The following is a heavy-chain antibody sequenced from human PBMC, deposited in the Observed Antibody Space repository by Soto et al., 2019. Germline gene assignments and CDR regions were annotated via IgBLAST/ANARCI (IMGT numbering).Heavy chain of an antibody. CDR1: GYSISSGYY. D-gene: IGHD5-18*01. CDR3: ARVGYSYGKYYFDY. CDR2: IYHSGST. V-gene: IGHV4-38-2*01. Sequence: SETLSLTCAVSGYSISSGYYWGWIRQPPGKGLEWIGSIYHSGSTYYNPSLKSRVTISVDTSKNQFSLKLSSVTAADTAVYYCARVGYSYGKYYFDYWGQGTLVTVSS. J-gene: IGHJ4*02.